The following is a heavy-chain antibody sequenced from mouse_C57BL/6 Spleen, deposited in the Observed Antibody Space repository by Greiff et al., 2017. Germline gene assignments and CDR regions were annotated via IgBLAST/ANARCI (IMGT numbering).Heavy chain of an antibody. Sequence: QVQLQQPGAELVKPGASVKLSCKASGYTFTSYWMHWVKQRPGRGLEWIGRIDPNSGGTKYNEKFKSKATLTVDKPASTAYIQLSSLTSEDSAVDYCARGGSSFYLDYWGQGTTLTVSS. J-gene: IGHJ2*01. CDR1: GYTFTSYW. CDR3: ARGGSSFYLDY. CDR2: IDPNSGGT. V-gene: IGHV1-72*01. D-gene: IGHD1-1*01.